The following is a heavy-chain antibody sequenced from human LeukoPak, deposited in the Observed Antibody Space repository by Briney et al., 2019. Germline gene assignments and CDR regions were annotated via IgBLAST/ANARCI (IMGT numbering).Heavy chain of an antibody. D-gene: IGHD3-10*01. CDR2: INHSGST. CDR3: ARGLHYYGSGSYYYYGMDV. V-gene: IGHV4-34*01. CDR1: GGSFRGYY. Sequence: SETLSLTCAVYGGSFRGYYWSWIRQPPGKGLEWIGEINHSGSTNYNPSLKSRVTISVDTSKNQFSLKLSSVTAADTAVYYCARGLHYYGSGSYYYYGMDVWGKGTTVTVSS. J-gene: IGHJ6*04.